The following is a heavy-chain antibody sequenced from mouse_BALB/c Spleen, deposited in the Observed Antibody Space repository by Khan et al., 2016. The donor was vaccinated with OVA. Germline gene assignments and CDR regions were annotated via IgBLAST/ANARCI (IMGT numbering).Heavy chain of an antibody. CDR3: ARSGYGNPFAY. CDR2: INPSNGGT. D-gene: IGHD2-1*01. V-gene: IGHV1S81*02. CDR1: GYTFTSYY. Sequence: QVQLKQSGAELVKPGSSLKISCKASGYTFTSYYMYWVKQRPGQGLEWIGGINPSNGGTHFHEKFKSKATLTVDKSSSTAYMQLSSLTSKDSAVYYWARSGYGNPFAYWGQGTLVTVSA. J-gene: IGHJ3*01.